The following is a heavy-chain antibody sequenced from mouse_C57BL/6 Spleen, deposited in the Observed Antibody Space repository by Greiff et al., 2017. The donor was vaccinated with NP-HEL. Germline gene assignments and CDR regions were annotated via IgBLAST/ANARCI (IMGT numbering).Heavy chain of an antibody. V-gene: IGHV5-17*01. J-gene: IGHJ1*03. CDR3: ARSPYYYGSSWYFDV. D-gene: IGHD1-1*01. Sequence: EVMLVESGGGLVKPGGSLKLSCAASGFTFSDYGMHWVRQAPEKGLEWVAYISSGSSTIYYADTVKGRFTISRDNAKNTLVLQMTSLRSEDTAMYYCARSPYYYGSSWYFDVWGTGTTVTVSS. CDR2: ISSGSSTI. CDR1: GFTFSDYG.